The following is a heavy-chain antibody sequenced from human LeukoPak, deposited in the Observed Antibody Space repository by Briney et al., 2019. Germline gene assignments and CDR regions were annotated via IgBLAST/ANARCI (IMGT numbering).Heavy chain of an antibody. CDR2: IYSGGST. CDR3: ARADTAAAGTYYFDY. D-gene: IGHD6-13*01. CDR1: GFTVSSNY. Sequence: QAGGSLGLSCAASGFTVSSNYMSWVRQAPGKGLEWVSVIYSGGSTYYADSVKGRFTISRDNSKNTLYLQMNSLRAEDTAVYYCARADTAAAGTYYFDYWGQGTLVTVSS. V-gene: IGHV3-53*01. J-gene: IGHJ4*02.